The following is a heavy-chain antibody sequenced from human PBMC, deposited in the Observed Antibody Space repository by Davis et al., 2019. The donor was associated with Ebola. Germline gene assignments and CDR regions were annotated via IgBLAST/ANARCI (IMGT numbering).Heavy chain of an antibody. D-gene: IGHD3-10*01. Sequence: SETLFLTCAVYGGSFSGYYWSWIRQPPGKGLEWIGEINHSGSTNYNPSLKSRVTISVDTSKNQFSLKLSSVTAADTAVYYCASKRYGSGSYYYYYGMDVWGQGTTVTVSS. J-gene: IGHJ6*02. CDR1: GGSFSGYY. CDR2: INHSGST. V-gene: IGHV4-34*01. CDR3: ASKRYGSGSYYYYYGMDV.